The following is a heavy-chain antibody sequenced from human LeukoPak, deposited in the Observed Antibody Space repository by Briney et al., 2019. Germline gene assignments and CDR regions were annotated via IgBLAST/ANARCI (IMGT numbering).Heavy chain of an antibody. CDR3: ARDSSVRGVISD. CDR1: GFRVSTYA. D-gene: IGHD3-10*01. V-gene: IGHV3-30*04. Sequence: GRSLRLSCAASGFRVSTYAMHWVRQAPGKGLEWVAVLSYDGSTKYYADSVKGRFTISRDNSKNTLYLQMNSLRAEDTAVYFCARDSSVRGVISDWGQGALLTVSS. CDR2: LSYDGSTK. J-gene: IGHJ4*02.